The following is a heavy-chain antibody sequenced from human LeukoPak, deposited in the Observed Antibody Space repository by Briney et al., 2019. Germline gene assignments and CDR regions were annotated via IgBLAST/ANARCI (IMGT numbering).Heavy chain of an antibody. D-gene: IGHD7-27*01. Sequence: GASVKVSCKASGYTFTSYYMHWVRQAPGQGLEWMGIINPSGGSTSYAQKLQGRVTMTRDTSTSTVYMELSSLRSEDTAVYYCARQTGDWHFDYWGQGTLVTVSS. CDR3: ARQTGDWHFDY. CDR1: GYTFTSYY. CDR2: INPSGGST. J-gene: IGHJ4*02. V-gene: IGHV1-46*01.